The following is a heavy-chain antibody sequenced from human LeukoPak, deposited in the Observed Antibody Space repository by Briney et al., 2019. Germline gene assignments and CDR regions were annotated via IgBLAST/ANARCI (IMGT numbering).Heavy chain of an antibody. CDR3: ARQISDYYYYYIDV. V-gene: IGHV4-34*01. J-gene: IGHJ6*03. Sequence: PSETLSLTCAVYGGSFSGYYWSWIRQPPGKGLEWIGEINHSGSTNYNPSLKSRVTISVDTSKNHFSLTLRSVTAADTAVYYCARQISDYYYYYIDVWGKGTAVTVSS. CDR1: GGSFSGYY. D-gene: IGHD3-10*01. CDR2: INHSGST.